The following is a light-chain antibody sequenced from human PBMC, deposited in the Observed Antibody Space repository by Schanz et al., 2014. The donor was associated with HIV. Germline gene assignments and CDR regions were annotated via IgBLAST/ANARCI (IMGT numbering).Light chain of an antibody. Sequence: QSVLTQPPSASGTPGQRVTISCSGSSSDIGSQTVNWFLQLPRRAPTLLIYNNNQRPSGVPGRFSGSKSGTSASLAISGLQSEDEADYYCISYTSDTVLFGGGTKLTVL. CDR1: SSDIGSQT. J-gene: IGLJ2*01. CDR3: ISYTSDTVL. CDR2: NNN. V-gene: IGLV1-44*01.